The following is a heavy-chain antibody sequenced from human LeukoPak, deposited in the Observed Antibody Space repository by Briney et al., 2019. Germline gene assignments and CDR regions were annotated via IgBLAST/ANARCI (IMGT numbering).Heavy chain of an antibody. J-gene: IGHJ6*03. D-gene: IGHD4-17*01. CDR3: ARAGTVATEFDYYYYYYMDV. V-gene: IGHV1-8*03. Sequence: ASVKVSYKASGYTFTSYDINWVRQATGQGLEWMGWMNPNSGNTGYAQKFQGRVTITRNTSISTAYMELSSPRSEDTAVYYCARAGTVATEFDYYYYYYMDVWGKGTTVTVSS. CDR1: GYTFTSYD. CDR2: MNPNSGNT.